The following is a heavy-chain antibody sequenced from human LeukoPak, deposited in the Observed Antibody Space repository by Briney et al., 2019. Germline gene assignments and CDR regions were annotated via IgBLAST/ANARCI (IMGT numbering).Heavy chain of an antibody. D-gene: IGHD6-13*01. CDR3: ARGPYSSSWGPDY. J-gene: IGHJ4*02. CDR1: GGSISSSNW. V-gene: IGHV4-4*02. Sequence: SGTLSLTCAVSGGSISSSNWWSWARQPPGKGLEWIGEIYHSGSTNYNPSLKSRVTISVDKSKNQFSLKLSSVTAADTAVYYCARGPYSSSWGPDYWGQGTLVTVSS. CDR2: IYHSGST.